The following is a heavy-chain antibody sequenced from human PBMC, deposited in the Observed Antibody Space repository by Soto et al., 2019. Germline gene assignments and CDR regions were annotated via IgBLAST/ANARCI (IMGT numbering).Heavy chain of an antibody. CDR2: INRDGNEK. Sequence: EVQLVESGGGLVQPGGSLRLSCAASGFTFSSYWMSWVRQAPGKGLQWVAHINRDGNEKYYVDSLKGRFTISRDNAENSLSLHMNTLRAEDTAVYYCARAPDGSGSYYYFDGWGQGTMVTVAS. CDR3: ARAPDGSGSYYYFDG. J-gene: IGHJ4*02. V-gene: IGHV3-7*03. D-gene: IGHD3-22*01. CDR1: GFTFSSYW.